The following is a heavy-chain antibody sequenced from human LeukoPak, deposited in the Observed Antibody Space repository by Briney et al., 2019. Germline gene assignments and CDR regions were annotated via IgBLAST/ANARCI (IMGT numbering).Heavy chain of an antibody. D-gene: IGHD3/OR15-3a*01. CDR1: GGSFSGYY. V-gene: IGHV4-34*01. J-gene: IGHJ4*02. Sequence: SETLSLTCAVYGGSFSGYYWSWIRQPPEKGLEWIGEINHSGSTNYNPSLKSRVTISVDTSKNQFSLKLSSVTAADTAVYYCAREGYSDFGYFDYWGQGTLVTVSS. CDR3: AREGYSDFGYFDY. CDR2: INHSGST.